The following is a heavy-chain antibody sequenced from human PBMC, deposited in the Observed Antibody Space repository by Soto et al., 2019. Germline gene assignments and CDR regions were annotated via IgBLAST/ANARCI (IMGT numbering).Heavy chain of an antibody. CDR1: GDTFTDYY. J-gene: IGHJ4*02. CDR3: ARGGHVVVVTAALDY. V-gene: IGHV1-46*01. Sequence: QVQLMQSGAEVKKPGASVKVSYKASGDTFTDYYIHWVRQAPGQGLEWMGTVNPSGGHTTYAQHFRGRVTMTRDTSTSTLYMELTSLTSDDTAIYYCARGGHVVVVTAALDYWGQGTLVTVSS. CDR2: VNPSGGHT. D-gene: IGHD2-21*02.